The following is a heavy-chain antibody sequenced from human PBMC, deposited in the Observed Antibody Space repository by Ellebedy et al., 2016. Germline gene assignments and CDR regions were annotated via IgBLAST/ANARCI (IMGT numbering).Heavy chain of an antibody. D-gene: IGHD5-18*01. V-gene: IGHV3-23*01. Sequence: GESLKISCAASGFPFSSYAMNWVRQAPGKGLEWVSSIDGRGVSAYYADSVKGRFTISRDNSKNTLYLQMNSLRAEDTAIYYCAKDLLEPRGNGYAQFDYWGQGTLVTVSS. CDR1: GFPFSSYA. CDR2: IDGRGVSA. J-gene: IGHJ4*02. CDR3: AKDLLEPRGNGYAQFDY.